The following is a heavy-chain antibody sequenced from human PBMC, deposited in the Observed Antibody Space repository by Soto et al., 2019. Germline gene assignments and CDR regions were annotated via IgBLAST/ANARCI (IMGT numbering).Heavy chain of an antibody. V-gene: IGHV1-69*12. CDR1: GGTLSNYG. D-gene: IGHD4-17*01. CDR3: ARGDATKIVVTTYYGMDV. J-gene: IGHJ6*02. CDR2: IIPVFGTA. Sequence: QVQLVQSGAEVKKPGSSVKVSCKASGGTLSNYGISWVRQAPGQGLEWMGGIIPVFGTANYAQKFQGRVKITADESTTTVYMDVSSLRYDDTAVYYCARGDATKIVVTTYYGMDVWGQGTTVTVSS.